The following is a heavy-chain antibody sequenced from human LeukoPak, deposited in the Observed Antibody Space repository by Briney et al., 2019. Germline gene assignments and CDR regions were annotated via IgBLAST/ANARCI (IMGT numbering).Heavy chain of an antibody. CDR2: IKQDGSEK. J-gene: IGHJ3*02. CDR1: GFTFSSYW. Sequence: PGGSLRLSCAASGFTFSSYWMSWVRQAPGKGLEWVANIKQDGSEKYYVDSVKGRFTISRDNAKNSLYLQMNSLRAEDTAVYYCARGNRRSFSASPLIPHAFDIWGQGTMVTVSS. V-gene: IGHV3-7*01. CDR3: ARGNRRSFSASPLIPHAFDI. D-gene: IGHD3-10*01.